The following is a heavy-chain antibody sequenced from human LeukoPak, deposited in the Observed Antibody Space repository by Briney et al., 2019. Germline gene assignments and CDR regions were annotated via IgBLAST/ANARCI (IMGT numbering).Heavy chain of an antibody. CDR1: GFTFDDYA. D-gene: IGHD6-19*01. J-gene: IGHJ6*02. CDR2: ISWNSGSI. CDR3: AKDLEKGAVAADGMDV. Sequence: GGSLRLSCAASGFTFDDYAMHWVRQAPGKGLEWVSGISWNSGSIGYADSVKGRFTISRDNAKNSLYLQMNSLRAEDTALYYCAKDLEKGAVAADGMDVWGQGTTVTVSS. V-gene: IGHV3-9*01.